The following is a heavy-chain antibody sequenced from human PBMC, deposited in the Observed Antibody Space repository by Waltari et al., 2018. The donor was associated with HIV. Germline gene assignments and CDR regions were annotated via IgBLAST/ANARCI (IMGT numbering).Heavy chain of an antibody. V-gene: IGHV4-34*01. D-gene: IGHD6-19*01. Sequence: QVQLQQWGAGLLKPSETLSLTCAVYGGSFSGYYWSWIRQPPGKGLEWIGEINHSGSTNSTPSLKRRVTISVDTSKNQFSLKLSSVTAADTAVYYCARGVSVAGTYYYYYGMDVWGQGTTVTVSS. CDR3: ARGVSVAGTYYYYYGMDV. CDR2: INHSGST. J-gene: IGHJ6*02. CDR1: GGSFSGYY.